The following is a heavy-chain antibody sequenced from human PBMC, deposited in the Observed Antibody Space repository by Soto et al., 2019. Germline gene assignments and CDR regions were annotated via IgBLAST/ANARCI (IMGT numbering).Heavy chain of an antibody. J-gene: IGHJ4*02. Sequence: SGPTLVNPTQTLTLTCTFSGFSLSTSGVNVGWIRQPPGKALEWLALVYWNNDKRYSPSLKSRLTITKATSKNQVVLTMTNMDPVDTATYYCAHSSSDSSGYYSFDYWGQGTLVTVSS. CDR1: GFSLSTSGVN. D-gene: IGHD3-22*01. CDR2: VYWNNDK. CDR3: AHSSSDSSGYYSFDY. V-gene: IGHV2-5*01.